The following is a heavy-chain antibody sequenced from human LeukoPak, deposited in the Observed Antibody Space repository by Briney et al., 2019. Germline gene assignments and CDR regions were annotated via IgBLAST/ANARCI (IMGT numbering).Heavy chain of an antibody. D-gene: IGHD3-16*01. V-gene: IGHV3-7*01. J-gene: IGHJ5*02. Sequence: GGSLRLSCAASGFTFSSYWMSWFRQAPEKGLEWVANIKQDGSEKYYVDSVKGRFTISRDNAKNSLYLQMNSLRAEDTAVYYCARDLVITFGGDWFDPWGQGTLVTVSS. CDR1: GFTFSSYW. CDR3: ARDLVITFGGDWFDP. CDR2: IKQDGSEK.